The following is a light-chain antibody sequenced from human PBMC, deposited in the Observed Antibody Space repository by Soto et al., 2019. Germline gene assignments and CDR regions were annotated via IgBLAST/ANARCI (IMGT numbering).Light chain of an antibody. Sequence: QSVLTQPPSASGTPGQRVTISCSGSSSNIGSNTVNWYQQLPGTAPKLLIYSHNQRPSGVPDRFSVSKSGTSASLAISGLQSEDEADHYCATWDDSLDGYVFGTGTQLTVL. V-gene: IGLV1-44*01. CDR2: SHN. CDR3: ATWDDSLDGYV. CDR1: SSNIGSNT. J-gene: IGLJ1*01.